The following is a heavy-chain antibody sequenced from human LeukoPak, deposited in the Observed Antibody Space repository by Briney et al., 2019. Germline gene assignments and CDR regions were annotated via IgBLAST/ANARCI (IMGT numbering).Heavy chain of an antibody. J-gene: IGHJ3*02. D-gene: IGHD3-22*01. Sequence: ASVKVSCKASGYTFISYAMNWVRQAPGQGLEWMGWINTNTGNPTYAQGFTGRFVFSLDTSVSTAYLQISSLKAEDTAVYYCATGYDSSGYYYLVHRRFDIWGQGTMVTVSS. CDR2: INTNTGNP. CDR1: GYTFISYA. CDR3: ATGYDSSGYYYLVHRRFDI. V-gene: IGHV7-4-1*02.